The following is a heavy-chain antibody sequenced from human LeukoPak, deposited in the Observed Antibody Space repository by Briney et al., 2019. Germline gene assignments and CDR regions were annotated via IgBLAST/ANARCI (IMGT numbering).Heavy chain of an antibody. J-gene: IGHJ3*02. Sequence: GASVKVSCKASGYTFTGYYMHWVRQAPGQGLEWMGWINPNSGNTGYAQKFQGRVTITRNTSISTAYMELSSLRSEDTAVYYCARYYYDSSGYPTYAFDIWGQGTMVTVSS. CDR1: GYTFTGYY. D-gene: IGHD3-22*01. CDR2: INPNSGNT. V-gene: IGHV1-8*03. CDR3: ARYYYDSSGYPTYAFDI.